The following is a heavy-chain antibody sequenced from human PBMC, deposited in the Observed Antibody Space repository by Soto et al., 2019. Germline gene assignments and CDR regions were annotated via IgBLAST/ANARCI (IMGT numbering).Heavy chain of an antibody. V-gene: IGHV4-34*01. J-gene: IGHJ5*02. Sequence: SETLSLTCAVYGGSFSGYYWSWIRQPPGRGLEWIGEINHSGSTNYNPSLKSRVTISVDTSKNQFSLKLSSVTAADTAVYYCARGPYYDFWSGTTRRYNWSDPWGQGTLVTVSS. CDR2: INHSGST. D-gene: IGHD3-3*01. CDR3: ARGPYYDFWSGTTRRYNWSDP. CDR1: GGSFSGYY.